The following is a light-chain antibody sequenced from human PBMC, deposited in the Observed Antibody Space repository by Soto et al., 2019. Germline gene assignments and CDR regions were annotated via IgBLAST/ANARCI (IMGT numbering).Light chain of an antibody. CDR2: GAS. CDR1: QSVSSNY. V-gene: IGKV3-20*01. CDR3: QQYGTSPKT. Sequence: EIVLTQSPGTLSLSPGERATLSCRASQSVSSNYLAWYQQKPGQAPRLLIYGASRRATGIPDRFSGSGSGTDFTLTISRLEPEDFAVYYCQQYGTSPKTFGQGTKVEFK. J-gene: IGKJ1*01.